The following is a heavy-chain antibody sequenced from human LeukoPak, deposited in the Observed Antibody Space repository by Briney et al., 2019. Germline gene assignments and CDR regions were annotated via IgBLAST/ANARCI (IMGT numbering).Heavy chain of an antibody. V-gene: IGHV1-24*01. D-gene: IGHD2-21*02. CDR1: GYTLTELS. J-gene: IGHJ2*01. CDR2: FDPEDGET. Sequence: ASVKVSCKVSGYTLTELSMHWVRQAPRKGLEWMGGFDPEDGETIYAQKFQGRVTMTEDTSTDTAYMELSSLRSEDTAVYYCATSLTVVVTAHWYSDLWGRGTLVTVSS. CDR3: ATSLTVVVTAHWYSDL.